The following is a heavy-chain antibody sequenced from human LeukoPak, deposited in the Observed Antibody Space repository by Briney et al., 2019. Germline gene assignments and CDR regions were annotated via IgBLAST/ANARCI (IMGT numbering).Heavy chain of an antibody. J-gene: IGHJ4*02. D-gene: IGHD6-19*01. CDR3: ARRPSGSSWYYFDY. CDR2: MYYSGST. V-gene: IGHV4-59*08. CDR1: GGSINSYY. Sequence: SETLSLTCTVTGGSINSYYWNWIRQSPGKGLEWIGYMYYSGSTNYNPSLKSRVTISLDTSRNQISLKLTSVTAADTAVYYCARRPSGSSWYYFDYWGQGLLVTVSS.